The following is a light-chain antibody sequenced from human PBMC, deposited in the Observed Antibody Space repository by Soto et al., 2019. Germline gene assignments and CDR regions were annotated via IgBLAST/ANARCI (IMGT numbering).Light chain of an antibody. V-gene: IGLV1-44*01. CDR3: AAWDDSLNGPV. CDR2: TTN. CDR1: NSNIGRSS. J-gene: IGLJ3*02. Sequence: QSVLTQAPSTSGTPGQRVTISCSGSNSNIGRSSVNWYRQVPGTAPELLIYTTNERPSGVPDRFSGSKSGTSASLAISGLQSEDEAEYFCAAWDDSLNGPVFGGGTKLTVL.